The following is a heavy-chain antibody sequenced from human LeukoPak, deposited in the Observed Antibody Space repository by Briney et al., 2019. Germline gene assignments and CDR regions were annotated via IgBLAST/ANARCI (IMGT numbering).Heavy chain of an antibody. CDR1: GGSISSSSYY. J-gene: IGHJ4*02. Sequence: SETLSLTCTVSGGSISSSSYYWGWIRQPPGKGLEWIGSIYYSGSTYYNLSLKSRVTISVDTSKNQFSLRLNSVTAADTAMYYCAKSGGYGLIDYWGQGTRVTVSS. V-gene: IGHV4-39*01. CDR3: AKSGGYGLIDY. CDR2: IYYSGST. D-gene: IGHD1-26*01.